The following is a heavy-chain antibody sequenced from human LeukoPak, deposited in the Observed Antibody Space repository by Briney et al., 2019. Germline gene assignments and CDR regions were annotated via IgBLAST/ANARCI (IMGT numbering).Heavy chain of an antibody. CDR3: AKLTAAVHSSGWYWDY. CDR1: GFTFSSYG. Sequence: GGSLRLSCAASGFTFSSYGMHWVRQAPGKGLEWVAFIRYDGSNKYYADSVKGRFTISRDNSKNTLYLQMNSLRAEDTAVYYCAKLTAAVHSSGWYWDYWGQGTLVTVSS. J-gene: IGHJ4*02. D-gene: IGHD6-19*01. CDR2: IRYDGSNK. V-gene: IGHV3-30*02.